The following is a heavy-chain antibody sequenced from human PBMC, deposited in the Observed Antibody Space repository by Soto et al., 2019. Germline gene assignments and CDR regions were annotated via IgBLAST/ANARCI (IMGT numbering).Heavy chain of an antibody. D-gene: IGHD1-1*01. Sequence: QVQLVESEGGVVQPGRSLRLSCAASGFTFSNYGMHWVRQAPGKGLEWVRVIPYDENVAYYADSVKGRFPSSRDNSTHTPSLPINSLLTEDTAGYYGEEEGPITNWYFDYWGQGTLVTVSS. CDR2: IPYDENVA. CDR1: GFTFSNYG. V-gene: IGHV3-30*18. CDR3: EEEGPITNWYFDY. J-gene: IGHJ4*02.